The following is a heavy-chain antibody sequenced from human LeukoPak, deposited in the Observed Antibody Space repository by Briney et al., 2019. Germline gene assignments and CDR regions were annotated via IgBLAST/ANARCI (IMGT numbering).Heavy chain of an antibody. V-gene: IGHV3-21*01. CDR2: ISSSSSYI. J-gene: IGHJ4*01. CDR1: GFTFSSYS. CDR3: ARAKHYYGSGSYVLGY. D-gene: IGHD3-10*01. Sequence: GGSLRLSCAASGFTFSSYSMNWVRQAPGKGLEWVSSISSSSSYIYYADSVKGRFTISRDNAKNSLYLQMNSLRAEDTAVYYCARAKHYYGSGSYVLGYWGHGTLVTVSS.